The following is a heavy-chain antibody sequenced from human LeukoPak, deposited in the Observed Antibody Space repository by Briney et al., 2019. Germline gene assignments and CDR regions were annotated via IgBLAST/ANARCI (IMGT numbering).Heavy chain of an antibody. Sequence: PSETLSHTRTVCGGSISSGDYYWSWIRQPPGKGLEWIGYIYYSGSTYYNPSLKSRVTISVDTSKNQFSLKLSSVTAADTAVYYCARTPGGWYAYWGQGTLVTVSS. CDR3: ARTPGGWYAY. V-gene: IGHV4-30-4*02. CDR1: GGSISSGDYY. CDR2: IYYSGST. D-gene: IGHD6-19*01. J-gene: IGHJ4*02.